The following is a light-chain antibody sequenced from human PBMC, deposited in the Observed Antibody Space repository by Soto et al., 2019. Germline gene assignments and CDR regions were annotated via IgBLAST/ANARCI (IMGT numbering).Light chain of an antibody. CDR3: QQYGSSPQT. CDR2: GAS. V-gene: IGKV3-20*01. J-gene: IGKJ5*01. CDR1: QSVSSSY. Sequence: EIVLTQSPGTLSLSPGERATLSCRASQSVSSSYLAWYQQKPGQAPRLLIYGASSRATGIPDRFSVSGSGTDFTLTISRLEPEDCAVYYCQQYGSSPQTFGQGTRLEIK.